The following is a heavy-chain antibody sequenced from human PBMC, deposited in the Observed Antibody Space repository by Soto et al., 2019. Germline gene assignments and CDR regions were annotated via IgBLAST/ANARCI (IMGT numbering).Heavy chain of an antibody. CDR3: ARDGREEYCSSTSCYTRRYGMDV. V-gene: IGHV3-33*01. D-gene: IGHD2-2*02. CDR2: IWYDGSNK. Sequence: PGESLRLSCAASGFTFSSYGMHWVRQAPGKGLKWVEVIWYDGSNKYYADSVKGRFTISRDNSKNTLYLQMNSLRAEDTAVYYCARDGREEYCSSTSCYTRRYGMDVWGQGTTVTVSS. J-gene: IGHJ6*02. CDR1: GFTFSSYG.